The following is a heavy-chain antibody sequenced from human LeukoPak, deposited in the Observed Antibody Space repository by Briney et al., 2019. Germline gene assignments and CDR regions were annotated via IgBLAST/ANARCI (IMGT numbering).Heavy chain of an antibody. V-gene: IGHV4-59*01. CDR1: GGSISSYY. CDR2: IYYSGGT. CDR3: ARAVGGTIYFDY. Sequence: SETLSLTCTVSGGSISSYYWSWIRQPPGKGLEWIGYIYYSGGTNYNPSLKSRVTISVDTSKNQFSLKLSSVTAADTAVYYCARAVGGTIYFDYWGQGTLVTVSS. D-gene: IGHD1-26*01. J-gene: IGHJ4*02.